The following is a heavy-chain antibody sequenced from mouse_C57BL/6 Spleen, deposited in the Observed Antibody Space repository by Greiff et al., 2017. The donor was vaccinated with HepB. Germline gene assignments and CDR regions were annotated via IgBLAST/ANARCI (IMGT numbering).Heavy chain of an antibody. Sequence: VQLQQSGPELVKPGASVKISCKASGYAFSSSWMNWVKQRPGKGLEWIGRIYPGDGDTNYNGKFKGKATLTADKSSSTAYMQLSSLTSEDSAVYFCARSLGGTGYWGQGTTLTVSS. CDR2: IYPGDGDT. V-gene: IGHV1-82*01. CDR3: ARSLGGTGY. J-gene: IGHJ2*01. D-gene: IGHD4-1*01. CDR1: GYAFSSSW.